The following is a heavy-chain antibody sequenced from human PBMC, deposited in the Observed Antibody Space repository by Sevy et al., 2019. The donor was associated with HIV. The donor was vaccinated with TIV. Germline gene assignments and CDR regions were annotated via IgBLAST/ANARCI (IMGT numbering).Heavy chain of an antibody. D-gene: IGHD2-21*02. CDR2: IYHSGST. V-gene: IGHV4-30-2*01. Sequence: SETLSLTCAVSGGSISSSGYSWNWIRQPPGKGLEWIAYIYHSGSTYYNSSLNSRVTISVDRSKNQFSLKLTSMTAADTAVYYCARGDCGGDCYSRQGWFDPWGQGILVTVSS. CDR1: GGSISSSGYS. J-gene: IGHJ5*02. CDR3: ARGDCGGDCYSRQGWFDP.